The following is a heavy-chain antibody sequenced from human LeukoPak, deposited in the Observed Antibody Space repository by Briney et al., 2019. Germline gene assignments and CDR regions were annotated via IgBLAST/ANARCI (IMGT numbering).Heavy chain of an antibody. CDR1: GYTFTSYG. J-gene: IGHJ4*02. CDR3: AREYKAYDYVWGTYRYFDY. Sequence: ASVKASCKASGYTFTSYGISWVRQAPGQGLEWMGWISAYNGNTNYAQNLQGRVTMTTDISTSTAYMELRSLRSDDTAVYYCAREYKAYDYVWGTYRYFDYWGQGTLVTVSS. V-gene: IGHV1-18*01. CDR2: ISAYNGNT. D-gene: IGHD3-16*02.